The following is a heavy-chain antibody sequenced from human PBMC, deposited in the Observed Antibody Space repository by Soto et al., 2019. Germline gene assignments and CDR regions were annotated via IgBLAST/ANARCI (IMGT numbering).Heavy chain of an antibody. CDR1: GGTFSNHA. V-gene: IGHV1-69*13. Sequence: ASVKVSCKASGGTFSNHAISWVRQAPGQGLEWVGGIIPMFPTADYAQRFQGRVTITADDSTTTVYMELSGLRSEDTAMYYCARDDATYCGGDCYRYFYYGMDAWGQGTTVTVSS. J-gene: IGHJ6*02. CDR2: IIPMFPTA. CDR3: ARDDATYCGGDCYRYFYYGMDA. D-gene: IGHD2-21*02.